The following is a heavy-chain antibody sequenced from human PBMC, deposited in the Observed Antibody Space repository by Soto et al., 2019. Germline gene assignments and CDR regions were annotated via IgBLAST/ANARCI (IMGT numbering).Heavy chain of an antibody. D-gene: IGHD2-15*01. CDR2: IYYTGST. Sequence: PSETLSLTCSVSGGSTTSYYWSWIRQSPGKGLEWIGYIYYTGSTDYNPSLKSRITISLGTSKSQFSLKMRSVTAADTAVYYCASYCSGGSCYPAFDVWGQGTMVTVSS. CDR1: GGSTTSYY. V-gene: IGHV4-59*01. J-gene: IGHJ3*01. CDR3: ASYCSGGSCYPAFDV.